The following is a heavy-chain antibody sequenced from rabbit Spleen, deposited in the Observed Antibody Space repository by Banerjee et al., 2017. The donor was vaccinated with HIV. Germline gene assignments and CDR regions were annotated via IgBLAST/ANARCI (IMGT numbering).Heavy chain of an antibody. J-gene: IGHJ6*01. CDR1: GFSFNSGYD. CDR3: ARDAGTSFSPYGMDL. Sequence: QSLEESGGGLVKPGASLTLTCKASGFSFNSGYDMCWVRQAPGKGLEWVACAYAGSSGNTYSASWAKGRFTISKTSSTTVTLQMPSLTAADTATYFCARDAGTSFSPYGMDLWGQGTLVTVS. D-gene: IGHD8-1*01. CDR2: AYAGSSGNT. V-gene: IGHV1S40*01.